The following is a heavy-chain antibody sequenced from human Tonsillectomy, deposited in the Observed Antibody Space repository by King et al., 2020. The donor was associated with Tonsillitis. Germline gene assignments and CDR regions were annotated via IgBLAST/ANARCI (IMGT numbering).Heavy chain of an antibody. D-gene: IGHD1-7*01. CDR1: CYTFTSYG. V-gene: IGHV1-18*01. Sequence: QLVQSGAEVKKPGASVKVFCKASCYTFTSYGISWVRQVPGQGLEWMGWVSAYNGSTDYAKKGQGRVTMTRETPTSTAYMELRSLRSDDTALYYCARDTGGNYPYYFDYWGQGTLVTVSS. CDR3: ARDTGGNYPYYFDY. J-gene: IGHJ4*02. CDR2: VSAYNGST.